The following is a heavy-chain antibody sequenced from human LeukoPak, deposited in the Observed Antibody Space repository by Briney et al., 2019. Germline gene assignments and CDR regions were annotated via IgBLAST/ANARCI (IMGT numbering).Heavy chain of an antibody. J-gene: IGHJ6*03. CDR3: ARSQTYGSGSYYCYYYYYMDV. CDR1: GGTFSSYA. D-gene: IGHD3-10*01. V-gene: IGHV1-69*05. CDR2: IIPIFGTA. Sequence: SVKVSCKASGGTFSSYAISWVRQAPGQGLEWIGRIIPIFGTANYAQKFQGRVTITTDESTSTVYMELSSLRSEDTAVYYCARSQTYGSGSYYCYYYYYMDVWGKGTTVTVSS.